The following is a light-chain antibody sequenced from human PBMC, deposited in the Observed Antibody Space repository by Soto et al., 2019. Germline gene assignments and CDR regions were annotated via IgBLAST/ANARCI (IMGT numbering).Light chain of an antibody. V-gene: IGKV1-33*01. CDR1: QYSSKY. Sequence: DIQMTQSASSLPASVGDTVTISCQASQYSSKYLNWFQQKPGKAPKLLIYNVFNVETGVPSRFSGRGSGTDFTLIISNLQPEDFATYYCQQYDQLPITFGGGTKVDI. J-gene: IGKJ4*01. CDR2: NVF. CDR3: QQYDQLPIT.